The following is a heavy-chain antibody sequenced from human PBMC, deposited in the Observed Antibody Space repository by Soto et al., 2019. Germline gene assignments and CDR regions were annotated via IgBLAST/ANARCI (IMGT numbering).Heavy chain of an antibody. V-gene: IGHV4-31*03. J-gene: IGHJ4*02. CDR1: GGSISMGGYY. CDR3: ARSVTVPTTDFGY. Sequence: QVQLQESGPGLVKPSQTLSLTCTVSGGSISMGGYYWSWIRQHPGKGLEWIGYIYYSGSTYYNPSLKSRVTTSVDTYKNQFSLKLSSVTAAVTAVYYCARSVTVPTTDFGYWGQGTLVTVSS. CDR2: IYYSGST. D-gene: IGHD4-17*01.